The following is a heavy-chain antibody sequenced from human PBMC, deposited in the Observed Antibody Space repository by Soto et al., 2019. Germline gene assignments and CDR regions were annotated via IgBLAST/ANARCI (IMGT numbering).Heavy chain of an antibody. CDR1: GYTFTSYD. D-gene: IGHD4-4*01. V-gene: IGHV1-8*01. CDR3: ARVNSNYYLNWFDP. CDR2: MNTNSGNT. Sequence: QVQLVQSGAEVKKPGASVKVSCKASGYTFTSYDINWVRQATGQGLEWMGWMNTNSGNTGYAQKFQGRVTMTRNTSISTAYMELSSLRSEDTAVYYCARVNSNYYLNWFDPWGQGTLVTVSS. J-gene: IGHJ5*02.